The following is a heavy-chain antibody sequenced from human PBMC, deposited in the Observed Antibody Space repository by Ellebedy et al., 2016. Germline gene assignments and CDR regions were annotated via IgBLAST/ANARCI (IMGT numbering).Heavy chain of an antibody. CDR1: GYTFSNYG. D-gene: IGHD3-22*01. V-gene: IGHV1-18*01. CDR3: ATHDSSGYYNN. CDR2: LRAYNGNT. Sequence: ASVKVSXXASGYTFSNYGITWVRQAPGQGLEWMGWLRAYNGNTYYAKKLQGRLTLTTDTSTTTAYMDLRSLRSDDSALYYCATHDSSGYYNNWGQGTLVTVSS. J-gene: IGHJ4*02.